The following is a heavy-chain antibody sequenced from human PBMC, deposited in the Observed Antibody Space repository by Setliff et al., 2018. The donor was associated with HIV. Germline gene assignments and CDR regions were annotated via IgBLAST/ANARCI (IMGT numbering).Heavy chain of an antibody. Sequence: SETLSLTCTVSGGSINTGSYYWGWIRQPPGKGLESIGTIYYSGSTYYKSSLKSRLTISVDTSKNQFSLKMSSVTAADTAVYYCARDFKRYNSPCRFDPWGQGTLVTVSS. V-gene: IGHV4-39*07. CDR3: ARDFKRYNSPCRFDP. CDR2: IYYSGST. J-gene: IGHJ5*02. CDR1: GGSINTGSYY. D-gene: IGHD6-13*01.